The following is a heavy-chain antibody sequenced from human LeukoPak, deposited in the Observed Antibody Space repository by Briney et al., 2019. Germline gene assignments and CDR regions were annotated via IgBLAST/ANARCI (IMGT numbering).Heavy chain of an antibody. CDR3: AIFPDSDY. J-gene: IGHJ4*02. CDR2: ISAYNGNT. D-gene: IGHD2/OR15-2a*01. Sequence: ASVKVSCKASGYTFTSYGISWVRQAPGQGLEWMGWISAYNGNTNYAQKLQGRVTMTTDTSTGTAYMELRSLRSDDTAVYCSAIFPDSDYWGQGTLVTVSS. CDR1: GYTFTSYG. V-gene: IGHV1-18*01.